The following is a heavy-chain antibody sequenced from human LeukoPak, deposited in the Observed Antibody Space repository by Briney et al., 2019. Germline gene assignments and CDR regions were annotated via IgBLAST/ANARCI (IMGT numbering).Heavy chain of an antibody. Sequence: SETLSLTCTVSGGSINSGDYYWSWIRQPPGKDLEWIGYIYYGGSTYYNPSLKSRVTISEDTSENQFSLKLSSVTAADTAVYFCAREVGYCRSSSCKYYFDFWGQGTLVTVSS. CDR3: AREVGYCRSSSCKYYFDF. J-gene: IGHJ4*02. CDR2: IYYGGST. CDR1: GGSINSGDYY. D-gene: IGHD2-2*01. V-gene: IGHV4-30-4*01.